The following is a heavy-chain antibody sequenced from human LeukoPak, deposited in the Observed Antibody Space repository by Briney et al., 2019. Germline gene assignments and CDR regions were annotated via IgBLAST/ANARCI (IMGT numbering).Heavy chain of an antibody. Sequence: PSETLSLTCTVSGGSISSSSYYWGWIRQPPGKGLEWIGSIYYSGSTYYNPSLKSRITISVDTSKNQFSLKLSSVTAADTAVYYCATLGYCSGGSCRYLDHWGQGTLVTVSS. CDR2: IYYSGST. CDR1: GGSISSSSYY. D-gene: IGHD2-15*01. J-gene: IGHJ4*02. CDR3: ATLGYCSGGSCRYLDH. V-gene: IGHV4-39*01.